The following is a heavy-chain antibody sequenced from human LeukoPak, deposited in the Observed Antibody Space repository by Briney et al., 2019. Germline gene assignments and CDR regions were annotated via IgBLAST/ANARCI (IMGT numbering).Heavy chain of an antibody. CDR2: IRYDGSHK. CDR1: GFTFSSYG. D-gene: IGHD1-1*01. J-gene: IGHJ4*02. V-gene: IGHV3-30*02. CDR3: AKDPCTWHDGNYFDF. Sequence: QPGGSLTLSCAASGFTFSSYGIHWVRQAPGKGLEWVAFIRYDGSHKYYADSVKGRFSISRDNSKNTLYLQMNSLRAEDTAVYYCAKDPCTWHDGNYFDFWGQGTLVTVSS.